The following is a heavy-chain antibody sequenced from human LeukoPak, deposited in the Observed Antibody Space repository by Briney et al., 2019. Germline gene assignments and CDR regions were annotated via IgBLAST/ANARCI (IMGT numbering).Heavy chain of an antibody. CDR3: ARRSSGWYQDY. CDR2: IYPGDSDT. J-gene: IGHJ4*02. D-gene: IGHD6-19*01. Sequence: GESLKISWKGSGYSSTSYWIGWVRQMPGKGLEWMGIIYPGDSDTRYSPSFQVQVTISADKSTSTAYLQWSSLKASDTAMYYCARRSSGWYQDYWGQGTLVTVSS. CDR1: GYSSTSYW. V-gene: IGHV5-51*01.